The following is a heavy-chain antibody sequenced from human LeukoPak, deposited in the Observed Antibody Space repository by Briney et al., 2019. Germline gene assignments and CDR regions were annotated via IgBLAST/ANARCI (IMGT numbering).Heavy chain of an antibody. V-gene: IGHV1-18*01. J-gene: IGHJ6*03. CDR2: ISAYNGNT. Sequence: ASVKVSCKASHYTFTSYGVSWVRQAPGQGLEWLGWISAYNGNTNYAQKFQGRVTITADESTSTAYMELSSLRSEDTAVYYCASSIAAPFFYYYMDVWGKGTTVTVSS. CDR3: ASSIAAPFFYYYMDV. D-gene: IGHD6-6*01. CDR1: HYTFTSYG.